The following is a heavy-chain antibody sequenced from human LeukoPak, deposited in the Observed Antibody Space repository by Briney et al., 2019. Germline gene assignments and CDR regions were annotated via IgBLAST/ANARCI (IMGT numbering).Heavy chain of an antibody. CDR2: IYYSGST. V-gene: IGHV4-59*08. Sequence: ETLSLTCTVSGGSISSYYWSWIRQPPGKGLEWIGYIYYSGSTNYNPSLKSRVTISVDTSKNHFSLNLTSVTAADTAVYYCARGRLVVVPIAISNHWFDPWGQGTLVTVSS. CDR3: ARGRLVVVPIAISNHWFDP. CDR1: GGSISSYY. J-gene: IGHJ5*02. D-gene: IGHD2-2*02.